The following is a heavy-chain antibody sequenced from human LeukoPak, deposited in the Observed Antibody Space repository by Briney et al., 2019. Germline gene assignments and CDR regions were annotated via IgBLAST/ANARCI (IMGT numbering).Heavy chain of an antibody. Sequence: PGGSLRLSCAASGFTFSSYGMHWVRQAPGKGLEWVAVISYDGSNKYYADSVKGRFTISRDNSKNTLYLQMNSLRAEDTAVYYCATLASSTEDYLHYWGQGTLVTVYS. V-gene: IGHV3-30*03. CDR2: ISYDGSNK. CDR1: GFTFSSYG. J-gene: IGHJ4*02. CDR3: ATLASSTEDYLHY. D-gene: IGHD5-12*01.